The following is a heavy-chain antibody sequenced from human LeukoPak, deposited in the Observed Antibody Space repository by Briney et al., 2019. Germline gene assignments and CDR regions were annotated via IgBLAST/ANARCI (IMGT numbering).Heavy chain of an antibody. CDR1: GFTFNGFA. CDR2: VGISNSVT. V-gene: IGHV3-23*01. D-gene: IGHD3-22*01. CDR3: AKSPYYYDSSGLMDV. Sequence: GGSLRLSCAASGFTFNGFAMSWVRQAPGKGLEWVAIVGISNSVTYYADSVKGRFTISRDNSKNTLYLQMNSLRAEDTAVYYCAKSPYYYDSSGLMDVWGQGTTVTVSS. J-gene: IGHJ6*02.